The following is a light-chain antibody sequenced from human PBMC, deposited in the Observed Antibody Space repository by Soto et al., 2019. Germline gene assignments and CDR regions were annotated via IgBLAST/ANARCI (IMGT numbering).Light chain of an antibody. V-gene: IGKV3-20*01. CDR3: QQYHNWWT. J-gene: IGKJ1*01. CDR2: SPS. CDR1: QRVSSDS. Sequence: FVLTRSPDTLSCSQGEIATLSVRASQRVSSDSLAWYQQQPGQAPRLLIYSPSNSATGIPDRFSGSGSGTDFTLTISRLEPEDFAVYYCQQYHNWWTFGQGTTVDIK.